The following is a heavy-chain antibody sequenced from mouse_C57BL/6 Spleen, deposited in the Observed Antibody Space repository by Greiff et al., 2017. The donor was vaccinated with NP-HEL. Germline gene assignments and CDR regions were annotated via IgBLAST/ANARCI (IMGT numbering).Heavy chain of an antibody. Sequence: QVQLKESGAELVKPGASVKLSCKASGYTFTSYWMHWVKQRPGQGLEWIGMIHPNSGSTNYNEKFKSKATLTVDKSSSTAYMQLSSLTSEDSAVYYCARSRGYYGSSYVDYAMDYWGQGTSVTVSS. V-gene: IGHV1-64*01. CDR2: IHPNSGST. J-gene: IGHJ4*01. CDR3: ARSRGYYGSSYVDYAMDY. CDR1: GYTFTSYW. D-gene: IGHD1-1*01.